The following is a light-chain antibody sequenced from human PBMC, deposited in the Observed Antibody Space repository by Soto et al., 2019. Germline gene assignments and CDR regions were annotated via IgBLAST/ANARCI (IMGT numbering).Light chain of an antibody. CDR2: EVS. V-gene: IGLV2-18*02. Sequence: QSALTQPPSVSGSPGQSVTISCTGTSSDVGSYNRVSWYQQPPGTAPKLMIYEVSNRPSGVPDRFSGSKSGNTASLTISGLQAEDEDDYYCSSYTSSSPVVFGGGTKVTVL. J-gene: IGLJ2*01. CDR1: SSDVGSYNR. CDR3: SSYTSSSPVV.